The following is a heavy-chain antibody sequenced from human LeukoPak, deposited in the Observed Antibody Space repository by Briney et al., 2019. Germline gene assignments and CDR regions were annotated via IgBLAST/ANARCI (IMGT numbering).Heavy chain of an antibody. V-gene: IGHV3-21*01. CDR2: ISSSSSYI. J-gene: IGHJ4*02. Sequence: PGGSLRLSCAASGFTFSSYSMNWVRQAPGKGLEWVSSISSSSSYIYYTDSVKGRFTISRDNAKNSLYLQMNSLRAEDTAVYYCARDGSYGGLLDYWGQGTLVTVSS. D-gene: IGHD3-16*01. CDR3: ARDGSYGGLLDY. CDR1: GFTFSSYS.